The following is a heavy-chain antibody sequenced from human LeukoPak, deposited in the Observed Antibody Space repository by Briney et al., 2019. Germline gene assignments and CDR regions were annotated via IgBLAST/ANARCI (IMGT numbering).Heavy chain of an antibody. V-gene: IGHV1-18*01. CDR2: ISAYNGNT. CDR1: GYTFTSYG. J-gene: IGHJ4*02. Sequence: GASVKVSCKASGYTFTSYGISWVRQAPGQGLEWMGWISAYNGNTNYAQKLQGRVTMTTDTSTSTAYMELRSLRSDDTAVFYCARDSKPLHHLPYNSSQLYWGQGTLVTVSS. CDR3: ARDSKPLHHLPYNSSQLY. D-gene: IGHD6-13*01.